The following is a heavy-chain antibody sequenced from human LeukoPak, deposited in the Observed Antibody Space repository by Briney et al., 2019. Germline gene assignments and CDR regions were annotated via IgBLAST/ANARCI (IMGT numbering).Heavy chain of an antibody. CDR3: TRALSSSYYYGSGIKYYYYMDV. V-gene: IGHV4-34*01. CDR2: INHSGST. J-gene: IGHJ6*03. CDR1: GGSFSGYY. D-gene: IGHD3-10*01. Sequence: SETLSLTCAVYGGSFSGYYWSWIRQPPGKGLEWIGEINHSGSTYYNPSLKSRVTISVDTSKNQFSLKLSSVTAADTAVYYCTRALSSSYYYGSGIKYYYYMDVWGKGTTVTVSS.